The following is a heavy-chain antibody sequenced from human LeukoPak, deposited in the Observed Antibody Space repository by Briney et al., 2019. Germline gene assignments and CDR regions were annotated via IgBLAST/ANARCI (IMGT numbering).Heavy chain of an antibody. CDR2: ISTSSIYI. J-gene: IGHJ4*02. CDR1: GFTFSSYS. V-gene: IGHV3-21*01. D-gene: IGHD2-21*01. Sequence: GGSLRLSCAASGFTFSSYSMNWVRQAPGKGLEWVSSISTSSIYIYYADSLKGRFTISRDNARNSLYLQMNSLRAEDTAVYYCARAGEFLYYFDYWGQGTLVTVSS. CDR3: ARAGEFLYYFDY.